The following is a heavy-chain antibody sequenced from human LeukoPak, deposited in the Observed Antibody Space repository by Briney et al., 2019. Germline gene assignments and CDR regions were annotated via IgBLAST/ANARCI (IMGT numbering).Heavy chain of an antibody. Sequence: SETLSLTCAVYGGSFSGYYWSWIRQPPGKGLEWIGEINHSGSTNYNPSLKSRVTISVDTSKNQFSLKLSSVTAADTPVYYCARIVIAVAGTRDVVDYWGQGTLVTVSS. CDR2: INHSGST. CDR3: ARIVIAVAGTRDVVDY. V-gene: IGHV4-34*01. CDR1: GGSFSGYY. J-gene: IGHJ4*02. D-gene: IGHD6-19*01.